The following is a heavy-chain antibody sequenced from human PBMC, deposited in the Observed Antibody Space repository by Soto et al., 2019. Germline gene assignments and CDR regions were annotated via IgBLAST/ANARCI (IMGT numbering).Heavy chain of an antibody. CDR2: MYNSGST. CDR3: ARRAYCGGGNCWAFGV. Sequence: QVRLQESGPGLVKPSETLSLICSVSGVSITSYHWSWIRQPPGKGLEWIGYMYNSGSTDYNPSLQSRFTIANDTSRNQFSLKVTSVTAADTAGYFCARRAYCGGGNCWAFGVWGQGTTVIGSS. V-gene: IGHV4-59*08. D-gene: IGHD2-21*01. J-gene: IGHJ3*01. CDR1: GVSITSYH.